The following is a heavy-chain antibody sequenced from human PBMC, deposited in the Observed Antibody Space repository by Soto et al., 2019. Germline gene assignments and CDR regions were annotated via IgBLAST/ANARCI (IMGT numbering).Heavy chain of an antibody. J-gene: IGHJ1*01. CDR3: ARAPGYCSGGSCALYFQH. D-gene: IGHD2-15*01. CDR2: IYYSGST. CDR1: GGSISSYY. V-gene: IGHV4-59*01. Sequence: SETLSLTCTVSGGSISSYYWSWIRQPPGKGLEWIGYIYYSGSTNYNPSLKSRVTISVDTSKNQFSLKLSSVTAADTAVYYCARAPGYCSGGSCALYFQHWGQGTLVTVSS.